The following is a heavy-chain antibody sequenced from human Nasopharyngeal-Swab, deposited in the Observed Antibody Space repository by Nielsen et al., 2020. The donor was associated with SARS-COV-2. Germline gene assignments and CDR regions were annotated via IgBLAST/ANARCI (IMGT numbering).Heavy chain of an antibody. D-gene: IGHD2-15*01. CDR2: IFAGGDT. CDR3: ARAVSYCSGDRCPFDP. V-gene: IGHV3-66*01. J-gene: IGHJ5*02. CDR1: GFSVSSNQ. Sequence: GGSLRLSCAASGFSVSSNQLTWVRQAPGRGLEWVSLIFAGGDTYYEDFVKGRFTVSRDNSKNTVFLQLTLLRAEDTAVYFCARAVSYCSGDRCPFDPWGQGTQVTVSS.